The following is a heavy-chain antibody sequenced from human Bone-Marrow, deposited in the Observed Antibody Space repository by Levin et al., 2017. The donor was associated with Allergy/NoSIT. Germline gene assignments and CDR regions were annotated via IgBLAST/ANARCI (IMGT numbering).Heavy chain of an antibody. Sequence: GESLKISCAASGFTFSDYYMDWVRQAPGKGLEWVGRTRNKANSYTTEYAASVKGRFTISRDDSKNSLYLQMNSLKTEDTAVYYCARNPVGSTTPDIWGQGTMVTVSS. D-gene: IGHD2-2*01. CDR1: GFTFSDYY. J-gene: IGHJ3*02. CDR3: ARNPVGSTTPDI. CDR2: TRNKANSYTT. V-gene: IGHV3-72*01.